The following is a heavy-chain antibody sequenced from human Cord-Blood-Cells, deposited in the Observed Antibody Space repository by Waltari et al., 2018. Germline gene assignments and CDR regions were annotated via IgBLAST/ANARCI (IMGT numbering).Heavy chain of an antibody. CDR3: ARGRRIAAAGRLDP. V-gene: IGHV4-34*01. Sequence: QVQLQQWGAGLLKPSETLSLTCAAYGGSFSGYYWSWIRQPPGKGLEWIGEINHSGSTNYNPSLKSRVTISVDTSKNQFSLKLSSVTAADTAVYYCARGRRIAAAGRLDPWGQGTLVTVSS. D-gene: IGHD6-13*01. CDR1: GGSFSGYY. CDR2: INHSGST. J-gene: IGHJ5*02.